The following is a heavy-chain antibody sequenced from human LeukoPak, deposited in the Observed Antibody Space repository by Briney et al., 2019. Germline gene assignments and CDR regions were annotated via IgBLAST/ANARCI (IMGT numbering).Heavy chain of an antibody. Sequence: GGSLRLSCAASGFTFDDYTMHWVRQAPGKGLEWVSYISSSSSTIYYADSVKGRFTISRDNAKNSLYLQMNSLRAEDTAVYYCARARGFGQQLVFFDYWGQGTLVTVSS. CDR1: GFTFDDYT. CDR2: ISSSSSTI. J-gene: IGHJ4*02. V-gene: IGHV3-48*01. CDR3: ARARGFGQQLVFFDY. D-gene: IGHD6-13*01.